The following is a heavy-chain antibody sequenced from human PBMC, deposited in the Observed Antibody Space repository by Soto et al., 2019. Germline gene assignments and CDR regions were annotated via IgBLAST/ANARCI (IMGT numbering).Heavy chain of an antibody. CDR2: IYSGGST. CDR1: GFTVSSNY. Sequence: EVQLVESGGGLIQPGGSLRLSCAASGFTVSSNYMSWVRQAPGKGLEGVSVIYSGGSTYYADSVKGRFTISRDNSKNTLYLQMNSLRAEDTAVYYCARDNPRGDYGMDVWGQRTTVTVS. D-gene: IGHD3-10*01. V-gene: IGHV3-53*01. J-gene: IGHJ6*02. CDR3: ARDNPRGDYGMDV.